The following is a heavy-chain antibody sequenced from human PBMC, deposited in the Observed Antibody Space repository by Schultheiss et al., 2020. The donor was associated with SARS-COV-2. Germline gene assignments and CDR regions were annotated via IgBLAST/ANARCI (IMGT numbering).Heavy chain of an antibody. CDR1: GFTFNTYA. D-gene: IGHD1-26*01. J-gene: IGHJ4*02. V-gene: IGHV3-7*01. CDR2: IKQDGSEK. CDR3: ARGGGSYYRGDY. Sequence: GGSLRLSCAASGFTFNTYAMTWVRQAPGKGLEWVANIKQDGSEKYYVDSVKGRFTISRDNAKNSLDLQMSSLRAEDTAVYYCARGGGSYYRGDYWGQGTLVTVSS.